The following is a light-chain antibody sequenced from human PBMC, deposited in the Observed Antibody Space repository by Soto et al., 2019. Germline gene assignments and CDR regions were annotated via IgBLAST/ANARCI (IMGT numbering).Light chain of an antibody. J-gene: IGKJ4*01. Sequence: EIVLTQSPATLSLSPGERATLSCRASQSVSSYLAWYQQKPGQAPRLLIYDASNRATGIPARFSGGGSGTDVTLTNRSLEPEDFAVYYCQQRSNWPGLTFGGGTKVEIK. CDR3: QQRSNWPGLT. V-gene: IGKV3-11*01. CDR1: QSVSSY. CDR2: DAS.